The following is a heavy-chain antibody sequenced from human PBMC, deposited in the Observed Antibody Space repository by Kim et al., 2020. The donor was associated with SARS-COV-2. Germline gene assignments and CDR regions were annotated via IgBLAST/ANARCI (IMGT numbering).Heavy chain of an antibody. J-gene: IGHJ6*02. D-gene: IGHD6-19*01. V-gene: IGHV3-11*06. CDR3: ARALAVAGTWGYYYYYGMDV. Sequence: RFTISRDNAKNSLYLQMNSLRAEDTAVYYCARALAVAGTWGYYYYYGMDVWGQGTTVTVSS.